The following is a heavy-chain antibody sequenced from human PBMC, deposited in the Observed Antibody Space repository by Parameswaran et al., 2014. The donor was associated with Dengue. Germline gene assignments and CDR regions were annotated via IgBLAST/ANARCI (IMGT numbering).Heavy chain of an antibody. D-gene: IGHD3-16*02. Sequence: WIRQAPRKGLEWVGRIKSKTDGETTDYAAPVKGRFTISRDDSKNILYLQMNSLKNEDTAVYYCTTEPPLNDYVWGSYRAMGYFDYWGQGTLVTVSS. J-gene: IGHJ4*02. V-gene: IGHV3-15*07. CDR3: TTEPPLNDYVWGSYRAMGYFDY. CDR2: IKSKTDGETT.